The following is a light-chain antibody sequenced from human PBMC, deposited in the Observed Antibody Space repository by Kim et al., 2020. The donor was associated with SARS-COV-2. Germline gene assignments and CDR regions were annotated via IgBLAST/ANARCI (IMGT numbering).Light chain of an antibody. CDR2: AAA. CDR3: QQGNSFPLT. V-gene: IGKV1-9*01. J-gene: IGKJ4*01. CDR1: QGISSY. Sequence: AAVGDRVTITCRASQGISSYLSWYQQKPGKAPKLLIYAAATLQTGVPSRFCGSGSGTDFTLTISSLQPEDFATYYCQQGNSFPLTFGGGTKVDIK.